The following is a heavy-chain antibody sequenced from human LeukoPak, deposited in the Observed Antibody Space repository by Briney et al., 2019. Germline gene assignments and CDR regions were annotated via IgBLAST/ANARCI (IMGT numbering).Heavy chain of an antibody. CDR1: GFTFSSNG. V-gene: IGHV3-48*03. J-gene: IGHJ4*02. Sequence: GGSLRLSCAASGFTFSSNGMNWVRQAPGKGLEWVSYISATGGTIYYADSVKGRFTISRDNAKNSLYLQMNSLRAEDTAVYYCARNLPAADYWGQGTLVTVSS. CDR2: ISATGGTI. CDR3: ARNLPAADY. D-gene: IGHD2-2*01.